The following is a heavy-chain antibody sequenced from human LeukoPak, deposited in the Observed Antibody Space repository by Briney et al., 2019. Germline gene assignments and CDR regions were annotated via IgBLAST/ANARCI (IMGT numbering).Heavy chain of an antibody. D-gene: IGHD6-13*01. V-gene: IGHV5-51*01. CDR2: IYPGGSDT. J-gene: IGHJ4*02. CDR3: AKLRDSSSWPLDY. Sequence: PGESLKISCKGSGYSFTSYWIGWVRQMPGKGLEWMGIIYPGGSDTRYSPSFQGQVTISADKSISTPYLQWSSLKASDTAMYYCAKLRDSSSWPLDYWGQGTLVTVSS. CDR1: GYSFTSYW.